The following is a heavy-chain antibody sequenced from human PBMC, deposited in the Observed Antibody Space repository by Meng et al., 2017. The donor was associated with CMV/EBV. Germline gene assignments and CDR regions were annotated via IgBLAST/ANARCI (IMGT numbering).Heavy chain of an antibody. D-gene: IGHD2-2*01. V-gene: IGHV1-69*05. CDR2: IILIFGTA. CDR3: ARDGGYCSSTSCSLEDYYYYGMDV. J-gene: IGHJ6*02. CDR1: GGTFSSYA. Sequence: SVKVSCKASGGTFSSYAISWVRQAPGQGLEWMGGIILIFGTANYAQKFQGRVTITTDESTSTAYMELSSLRSEDTAVYYCARDGGYCSSTSCSLEDYYYYGMDVWGQGTTVTVSS.